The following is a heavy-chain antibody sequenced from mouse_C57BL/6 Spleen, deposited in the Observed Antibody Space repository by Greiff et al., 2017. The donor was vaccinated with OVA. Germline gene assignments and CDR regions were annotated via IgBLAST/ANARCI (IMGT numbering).Heavy chain of an antibody. CDR2: IYPGSGST. J-gene: IGHJ2*01. CDR1: GYTFTSYW. CDR3: ATYDYDRDYFDY. V-gene: IGHV1-55*01. Sequence: QVQLKQSGAELVKPGASVKMSCKASGYTFTSYWITWVKQRPGQGLEWIGDIYPGSGSTNYNEKFKSKATLTVDTSSSTAYMQLSSLTSEDSAVYYCATYDYDRDYFDYWGQGTTLTVSS. D-gene: IGHD2-4*01.